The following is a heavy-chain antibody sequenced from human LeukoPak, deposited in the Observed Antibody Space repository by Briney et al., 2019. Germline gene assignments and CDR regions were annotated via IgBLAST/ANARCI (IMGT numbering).Heavy chain of an antibody. V-gene: IGHV1-69*13. Sequence: ASVKVSCKASGCTFSSYAISWVRQAPGQGLEWMGGIIPIFGTANYAQKFQGRVTITADESTSTAYMELSSLRSEDTAVYYCARDRRYYDSSGAFDIWGQGTMVTVSS. CDR2: IIPIFGTA. CDR3: ARDRRYYDSSGAFDI. CDR1: GCTFSSYA. J-gene: IGHJ3*02. D-gene: IGHD3-22*01.